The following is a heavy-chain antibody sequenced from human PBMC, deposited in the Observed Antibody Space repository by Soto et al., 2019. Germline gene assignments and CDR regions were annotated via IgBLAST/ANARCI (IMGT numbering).Heavy chain of an antibody. CDR2: INPSGGST. J-gene: IGHJ4*02. Sequence: ASVKVSCKASGYTFTSYYMHWVRQAPGQGLEWMGIINPSGGSTSYAQKFQGRVTMTRDTSTSTVYMELSSLRSEDTAVYYCTTKIDCSSTSCNTYDYFDYWGQGTLVTVSS. CDR3: TTKIDCSSTSCNTYDYFDY. CDR1: GYTFTSYY. V-gene: IGHV1-46*01. D-gene: IGHD2-2*02.